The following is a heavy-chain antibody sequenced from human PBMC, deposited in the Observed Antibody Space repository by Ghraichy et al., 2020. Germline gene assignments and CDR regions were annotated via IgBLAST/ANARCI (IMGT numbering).Heavy chain of an antibody. J-gene: IGHJ6*02. Sequence: GGSLRLSCAASGFTFSSYSMNWVRQAPGKGLEWVSYISSSSSTIYYADSVKGRFTISRDNAKNSLYLQMNSLRDEDTAVYYCAREADLYSSSWWYYYGMDVWGQGTTVTVSS. CDR2: ISSSSSTI. CDR1: GFTFSSYS. V-gene: IGHV3-48*02. CDR3: AREADLYSSSWWYYYGMDV. D-gene: IGHD6-13*01.